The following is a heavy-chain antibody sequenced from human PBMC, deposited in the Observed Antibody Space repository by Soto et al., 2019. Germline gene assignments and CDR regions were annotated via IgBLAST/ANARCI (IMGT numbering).Heavy chain of an antibody. V-gene: IGHV1-2*02. CDR3: ASGTRLSLWEQPFDY. CDR1: GYTFTGYY. D-gene: IGHD1-1*01. CDR2: INPNSGGT. Sequence: QVQLVQSGADVKKPGASVKVSCKASGYTFTGYYMHWVRQAPGQGLEWMGWINPNSGGTKYAQKFQGGVTMTRDTSSSIAYMELSRLRSDDTAVYYCASGTRLSLWEQPFDYWGQGTLVSVSS. J-gene: IGHJ4*02.